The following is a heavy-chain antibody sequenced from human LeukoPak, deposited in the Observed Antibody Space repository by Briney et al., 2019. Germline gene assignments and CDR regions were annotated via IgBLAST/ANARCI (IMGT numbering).Heavy chain of an antibody. J-gene: IGHJ6*03. Sequence: PGGSLRLSCAASGFSFSSYNMNWVRQAPGKGLEWVSSITTSSTYTFYADSVKGRFTISRDNAKNSLYLQMNSLRAEDTAVYYCARDPYSGSYGDSYYYYMDVWGKGTTVTISS. CDR3: ARDPYSGSYGDSYYYYMDV. D-gene: IGHD1-26*01. CDR1: GFSFSSYN. CDR2: ITTSSTYT. V-gene: IGHV3-21*01.